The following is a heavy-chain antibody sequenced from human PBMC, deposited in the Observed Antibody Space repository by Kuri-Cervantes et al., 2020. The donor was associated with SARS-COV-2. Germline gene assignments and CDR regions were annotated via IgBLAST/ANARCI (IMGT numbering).Heavy chain of an antibody. CDR1: GFSLSTSGVG. V-gene: IGHV2-5*02. CDR3: AHRRVHYGDSIYFDY. CDR2: IYWDGDK. J-gene: IGHJ4*02. D-gene: IGHD4-17*01. Sequence: SGPTLVKPTQTLTLTCTFSGFSLSTSGVGVGWIRQPPGKALEWLALIYWDGDKRYSPSLKSRLTITKDTSKNPVVLTMTHMDPVDTATYYCAHRRVHYGDSIYFDYWGQGTLVTVSS.